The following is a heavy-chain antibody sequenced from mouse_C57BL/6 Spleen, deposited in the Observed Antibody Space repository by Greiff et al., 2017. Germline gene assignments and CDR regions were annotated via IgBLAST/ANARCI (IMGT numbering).Heavy chain of an antibody. CDR3: ARSPGSSYYYAMDY. J-gene: IGHJ4*01. CDR2: IYPGDGDT. Sequence: QVQLKQSGAELVKPGASVKISCKASGYAFSSYWMNWVKQRPGKGLEWIGQIYPGDGDTNYNGKFKGKATLTADKSSSTAYMQLSSLTSEDSAVYFCARSPGSSYYYAMDYWGQGTSVTVSS. CDR1: GYAFSSYW. V-gene: IGHV1-80*01. D-gene: IGHD1-1*01.